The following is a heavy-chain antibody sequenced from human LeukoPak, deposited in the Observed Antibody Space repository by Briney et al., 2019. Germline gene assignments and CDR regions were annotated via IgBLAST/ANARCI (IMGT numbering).Heavy chain of an antibody. CDR2: ISAGGGTT. Sequence: GGSLRLSCVASGFTFTDYALAWVRQAPGKGHEWDSRISAGGGTTYYADSVKDRFTISRENSKNTVYLQMSSLRAEDTAVYYCAREGRPIFGGYYMDVWGKGTTVTVSS. J-gene: IGHJ6*03. CDR1: GFTFTDYA. CDR3: AREGRPIFGGYYMDV. V-gene: IGHV3-23*01. D-gene: IGHD3-3*01.